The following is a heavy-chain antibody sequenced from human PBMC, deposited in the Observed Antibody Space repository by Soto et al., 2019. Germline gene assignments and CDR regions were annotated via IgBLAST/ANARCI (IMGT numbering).Heavy chain of an antibody. CDR3: ARGTSLGAAGAGGGGWFDP. Sequence: ASVKVSCKASGYTFTSYYMHWVRQAPGQGLEWMGIINPSGGSTSYAQKFQGRVTMTRDTSTSTVYMELSSLRSEDTAVYYCARGTSLGAAGAGGGGWFDPWGQGTLVTVSS. CDR2: INPSGGST. J-gene: IGHJ5*02. CDR1: GYTFTSYY. D-gene: IGHD6-13*01. V-gene: IGHV1-46*01.